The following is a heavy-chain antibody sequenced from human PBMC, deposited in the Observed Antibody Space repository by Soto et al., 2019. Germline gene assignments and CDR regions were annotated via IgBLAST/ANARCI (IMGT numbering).Heavy chain of an antibody. Sequence: GGSLRLSCAASGFTFSNYAMSWIRQAPGKGLEWVSTIREAGNTYYADSVRGRFATSRDNSENTLYLQMSSLRAEDTAVYYCAKQQMGVIRALDYWGQGTLVTVSS. CDR2: IREAGNT. D-gene: IGHD1-26*01. J-gene: IGHJ4*02. CDR1: GFTFSNYA. CDR3: AKQQMGVIRALDY. V-gene: IGHV3-23*01.